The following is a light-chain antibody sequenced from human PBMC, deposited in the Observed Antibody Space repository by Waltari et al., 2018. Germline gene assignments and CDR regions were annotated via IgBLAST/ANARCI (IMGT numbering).Light chain of an antibody. V-gene: IGKV3-15*01. CDR3: QQFNTGYS. CDR1: RAIDNN. J-gene: IGKJ2*01. Sequence: EIVMTQSPATLSVSPGGGATLSCRASRAIDNNVAWYQQRPGQPLMLLIFDASTRATGIPESFSGSWSGPEFTLTISSLQSEDSAVYFCQQFNTGYSFGQGTKLEI. CDR2: DAS.